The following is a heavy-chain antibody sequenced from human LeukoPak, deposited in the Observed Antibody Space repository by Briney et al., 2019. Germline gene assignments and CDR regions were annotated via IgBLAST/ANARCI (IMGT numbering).Heavy chain of an antibody. D-gene: IGHD1-26*01. CDR1: GFSFSSYT. V-gene: IGHV3-64*01. CDR2: IISHGGST. J-gene: IGHJ6*03. Sequence: PGGSLRLSCAASGFSFSSYTMHWVCQAPGKGLEYVSAIISHGGSTHYTNSVRGRFTISRDNSKNTLYLQMGSLRAEDMAVYYCARVKMGATVSDYYYYYMDVWGKGTTVTVSS. CDR3: ARVKMGATVSDYYYYYMDV.